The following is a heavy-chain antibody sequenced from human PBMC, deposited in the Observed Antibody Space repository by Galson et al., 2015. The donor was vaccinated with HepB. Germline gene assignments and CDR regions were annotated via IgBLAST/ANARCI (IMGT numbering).Heavy chain of an antibody. J-gene: IGHJ3*02. CDR1: GLTVSSNY. D-gene: IGHD5-12*01. CDR2: IYTDGRT. Sequence: SLGLSCAVSGLTVSSNYMTWVRQAPGKGLEWVSVIYTDGRTYYADSVKGRFTISRHSPRNTLYLQMDSLRAEDTAVYYCAKVATTPVWAFDIWGQGTMVTVSS. V-gene: IGHV3-53*04. CDR3: AKVATTPVWAFDI.